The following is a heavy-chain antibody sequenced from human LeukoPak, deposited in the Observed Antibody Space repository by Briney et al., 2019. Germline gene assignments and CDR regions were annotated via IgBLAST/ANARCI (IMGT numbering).Heavy chain of an antibody. J-gene: IGHJ6*02. CDR1: GSIFSHYG. CDR3: AKVIFACSSASCSNYYYYGVDV. Sequence: GGSLRLSCAASGSIFSHYGMHWVRQAPGKGLEWVAVISFDGSNKYYADSVKGRFTISSDNSKNTLYLQMNSLRAEDTAVYYCAKVIFACSSASCSNYYYYGVDVWGQGTTVTVSS. D-gene: IGHD2-2*01. CDR2: ISFDGSNK. V-gene: IGHV3-30*18.